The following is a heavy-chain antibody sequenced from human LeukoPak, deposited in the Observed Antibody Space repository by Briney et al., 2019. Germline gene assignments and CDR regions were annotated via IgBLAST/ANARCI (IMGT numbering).Heavy chain of an antibody. D-gene: IGHD3-9*01. CDR2: INPNSGGT. CDR3: ARTYYDILTGYYGAFDI. Sequence: ASVKVSCKASGYTFSGYYMHWVRQAPGQGLEWMGWINPNSGGTNYAQKFQGRVTMTRDTSISTAYMELSRLRSDDTAVYYCARTYYDILTGYYGAFDIWGQGTMVTVSS. J-gene: IGHJ3*02. V-gene: IGHV1-2*02. CDR1: GYTFSGYY.